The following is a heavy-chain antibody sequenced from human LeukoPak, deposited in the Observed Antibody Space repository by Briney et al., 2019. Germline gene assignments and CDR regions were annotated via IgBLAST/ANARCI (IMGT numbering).Heavy chain of an antibody. Sequence: GGSLRLSCAASGFTFSSYGMHWVRQAPGKGLEWVAFIRYDGSNKYYADSVKGRFTISRDNSKNTLYLQMNSLRAEDTAAYYCARVEASGYDYGAFDYWGQGTLVTVSS. CDR2: IRYDGSNK. CDR3: ARVEASGYDYGAFDY. D-gene: IGHD5-12*01. V-gene: IGHV3-30*02. J-gene: IGHJ4*02. CDR1: GFTFSSYG.